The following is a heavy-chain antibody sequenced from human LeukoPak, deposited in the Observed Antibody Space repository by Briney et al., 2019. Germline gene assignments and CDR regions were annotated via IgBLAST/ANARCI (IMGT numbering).Heavy chain of an antibody. CDR1: GYTFTSYG. Sequence: GASVKVSCKASGYTFTSYGISWVRQAPGQGLEWMGWINTNTGNPTYAQGFTGRFVFSLDTSVSTAYLQISSLKAEDTAVYYCARASDYDFWSGYLYYMDAWGKGTTVTVSS. CDR2: INTNTGNP. D-gene: IGHD3-3*01. J-gene: IGHJ6*03. CDR3: ARASDYDFWSGYLYYMDA. V-gene: IGHV7-4-1*02.